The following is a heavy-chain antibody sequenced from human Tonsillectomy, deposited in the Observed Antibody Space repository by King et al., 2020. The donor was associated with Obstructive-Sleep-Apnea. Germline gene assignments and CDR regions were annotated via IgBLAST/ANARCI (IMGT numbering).Heavy chain of an antibody. J-gene: IGHJ3*02. D-gene: IGHD6-13*01. CDR3: ARGSPDSSSWFDAFDI. CDR2: INPNSGNK. CDR1: GYTFTSYD. Sequence: VQLVESGAEVKKPGASVKVSCKASGYTFTSYDINWVRQATGQGLEWMGWINPNSGNKGNAQNFQGRVTMTRNNPKSTAYMELSSLRAEDTAVYYCARGSPDSSSWFDAFDIWGQGTMVTVSS. V-gene: IGHV1-8*01.